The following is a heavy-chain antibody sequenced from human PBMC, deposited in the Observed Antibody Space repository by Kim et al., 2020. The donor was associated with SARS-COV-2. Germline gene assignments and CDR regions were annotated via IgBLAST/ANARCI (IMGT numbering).Heavy chain of an antibody. Sequence: YAQKFQGRVTMTRDTSTSTVYMELSSLSSEDTAVYYCARDYGQQWLGGTYWGQGTLVTVSS. V-gene: IGHV1-46*01. D-gene: IGHD6-19*01. CDR3: ARDYGQQWLGGTY. J-gene: IGHJ4*02.